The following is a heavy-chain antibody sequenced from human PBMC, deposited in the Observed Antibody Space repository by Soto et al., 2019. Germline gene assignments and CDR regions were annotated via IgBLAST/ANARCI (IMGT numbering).Heavy chain of an antibody. CDR3: ASEQLAVLRGVLDY. J-gene: IGHJ4*02. Sequence: GGSLRLSCAASGFTFSSCAMHWVRQAPGKGLEWVAVISYDGSNKYYADSVKGRFTISRDNSKNTLYLQMNSLRAEDTAVYYCASEQLAVLRGVLDYWGQGTLVTVSS. CDR2: ISYDGSNK. D-gene: IGHD1-1*01. CDR1: GFTFSSCA. V-gene: IGHV3-30-3*01.